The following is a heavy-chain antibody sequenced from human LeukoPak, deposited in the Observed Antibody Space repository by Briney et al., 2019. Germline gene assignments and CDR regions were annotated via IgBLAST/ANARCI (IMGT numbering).Heavy chain of an antibody. J-gene: IGHJ6*02. CDR3: ARAEQQLTHYGMDV. CDR2: IYYSGST. CDR1: GGSISSYY. D-gene: IGHD6-13*01. V-gene: IGHV4-59*01. Sequence: SETLSLTCTVSGGSISSYYWSWIRQPPGKGLEWTGYIYYSGSTNYNPSLKSRVTISVDTSKNQFSLKLSSVTAADTAVYYCARAEQQLTHYGMDVWGQGTTVTVSS.